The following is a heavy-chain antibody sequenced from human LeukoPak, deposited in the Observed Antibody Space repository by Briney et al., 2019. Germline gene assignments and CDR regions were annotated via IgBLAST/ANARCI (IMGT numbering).Heavy chain of an antibody. V-gene: IGHV3-9*01. CDR2: ISWNSGSI. CDR1: GFTFDDYA. J-gene: IGHJ4*02. D-gene: IGHD6-13*01. CDR3: AKTRAGSWATLLG. Sequence: PGRSLRLSCAASGFTFDDYAMHWVRQAPGKGLEWVSGISWNSGSIGYADSVKGRFTISRDNAKNSLYLQMNSLRAEDTALYYCAKTRAGSWATLLGWGQGTLVTVSS.